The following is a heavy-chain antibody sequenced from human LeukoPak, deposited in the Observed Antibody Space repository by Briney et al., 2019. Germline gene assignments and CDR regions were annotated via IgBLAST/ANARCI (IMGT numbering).Heavy chain of an antibody. V-gene: IGHV4-34*01. CDR3: ARQRAYNSSSWYPFDY. CDR2: INHSGST. CDR1: GGSFSGYY. D-gene: IGHD6-13*01. J-gene: IGHJ4*02. Sequence: SETLSLTCAVYGGSFSGYYWSWIRQPPGKGQEWIGEINHSGSTNYNPSLKSRVTISVDTSKNQFSLKLSSVTAADTAVYYCARQRAYNSSSWYPFDYWGQGTLVTVSS.